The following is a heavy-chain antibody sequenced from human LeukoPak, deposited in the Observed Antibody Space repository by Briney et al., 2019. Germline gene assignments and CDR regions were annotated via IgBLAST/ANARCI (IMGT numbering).Heavy chain of an antibody. J-gene: IGHJ3*02. CDR3: ARDWRGYSYAVPYDAFDI. V-gene: IGHV1-46*01. CDR1: GYTFTSYY. CDR2: INPSGGST. Sequence: GASVKVSCKASGYTFTSYYMHWVRQAPGQGLEWMGIINPSGGSTSYAQKFQGRVTMTRDTSTSTVYMELSSLRSKDTAVYYCARDWRGYSYAVPYDAFDIWGQGTMVTVSS. D-gene: IGHD5-18*01.